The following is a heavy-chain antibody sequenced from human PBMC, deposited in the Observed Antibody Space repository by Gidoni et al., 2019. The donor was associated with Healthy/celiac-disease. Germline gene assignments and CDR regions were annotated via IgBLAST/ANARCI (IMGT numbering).Heavy chain of an antibody. CDR3: ARFISYGDCLDV. D-gene: IGHD4-17*01. J-gene: IGHJ6*04. CDR1: GFTFSDYY. Sequence: QVQLVESGGGLVKPGGSLRLSCAASGFTFSDYYMSWIRQAPGKGLEWVSYISSSSSYTNYADSVKGRFTISRDNAKNSLYLQMNSLRAEDTAVYYCARFISYGDCLDVWGKGTTVTVSS. V-gene: IGHV3-11*06. CDR2: ISSSSSYT.